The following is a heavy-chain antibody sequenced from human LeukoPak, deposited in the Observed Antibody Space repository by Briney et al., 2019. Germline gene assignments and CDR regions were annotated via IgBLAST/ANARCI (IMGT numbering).Heavy chain of an antibody. D-gene: IGHD3-3*01. V-gene: IGHV3-74*01. CDR2: IKGDGIST. J-gene: IGHJ4*02. CDR1: GFDFSSNW. CDR3: AKDHYWSIDY. Sequence: GGSLRLSCVASGFDFSSNWMHWVRHAPGQGLVWVLRIKGDGISTNYADSVKGRFTISRDIAKNTLYLQMNSLRAEDTGVYYCAKDHYWSIDYWGRGTLVTVSS.